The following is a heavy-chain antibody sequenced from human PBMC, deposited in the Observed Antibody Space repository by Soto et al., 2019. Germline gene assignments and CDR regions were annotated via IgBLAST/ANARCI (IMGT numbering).Heavy chain of an antibody. CDR2: IYYSGST. Sequence: KTSETLSLTCTVSGGSISSGDYYWSWIRHPPGKGLEWIGYIYYSGSTYYNPSLKSRVTISVDTSKNQFSLKLSSVTAADTAVYYCARTIAAAVRRNNWFDPWGQGTLVTVSS. D-gene: IGHD6-13*01. J-gene: IGHJ5*02. V-gene: IGHV4-30-4*01. CDR3: ARTIAAAVRRNNWFDP. CDR1: GGSISSGDYY.